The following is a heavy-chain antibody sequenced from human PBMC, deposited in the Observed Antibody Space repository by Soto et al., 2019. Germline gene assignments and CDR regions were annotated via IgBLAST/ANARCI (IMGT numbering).Heavy chain of an antibody. Sequence: QLQLQESGPGLVKPSETLSLTCTVSGGSVSSSSYYWGWIRQPPGKGLEWIGSIYYSGSTYYNPSLKSRVTISVDTSNNQFALKLSSVTAADTAVYYCAPFDWLTHYWGQGTLVTVSS. CDR1: GGSVSSSSYY. CDR2: IYYSGST. J-gene: IGHJ4*02. D-gene: IGHD3-9*01. CDR3: APFDWLTHY. V-gene: IGHV4-39*01.